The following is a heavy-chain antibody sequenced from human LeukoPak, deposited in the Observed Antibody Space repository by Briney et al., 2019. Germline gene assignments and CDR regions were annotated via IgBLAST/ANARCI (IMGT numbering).Heavy chain of an antibody. CDR3: AKPARTDAFDI. V-gene: IGHV3-23*01. J-gene: IGHJ3*02. D-gene: IGHD1-14*01. CDR2: ISGSGGNT. Sequence: GGSLRLSCAASGFTVSSNYMSWVRQAPGKGLEWVSSISGSGGNTYYADSVKGRFTISRDNSKNTLYLQMNSLRAEDTAVYYCAKPARTDAFDIWGQGTMITVSP. CDR1: GFTVSSNY.